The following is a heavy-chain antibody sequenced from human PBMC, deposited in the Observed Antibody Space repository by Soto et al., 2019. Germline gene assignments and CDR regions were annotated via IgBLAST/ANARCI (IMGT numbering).Heavy chain of an antibody. Sequence: QAQLQESGPGLVKPSETLSLTCTVSGGSISSYYWGWIRKPPGKGLEWIGYIYYSGSTNYNPSLKSRVTISVDTSKNQFSLKLSSVTAADTAVYYCARGRDRREHDYWGQGTLVTVSS. J-gene: IGHJ4*02. CDR1: GGSISSYY. V-gene: IGHV4-59*01. CDR3: ARGRDRREHDY. CDR2: IYYSGST.